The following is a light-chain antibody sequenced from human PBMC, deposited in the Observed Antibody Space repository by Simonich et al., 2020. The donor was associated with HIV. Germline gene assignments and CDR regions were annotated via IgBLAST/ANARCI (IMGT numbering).Light chain of an antibody. CDR2: DAS. V-gene: IGKV3D-20*01. J-gene: IGKJ3*01. CDR3: QQYGSSPA. CDR1: QSVSSSY. Sequence: EIVLTQSPGTLSLSPGERATLSCRASQSVSSSYLAWYQQKPGLAPRLLIYDASSRATGIPDRCSGSGSGTDFTLTISRLEPEDFAVYYCQQYGSSPAFGPGTKVDIK.